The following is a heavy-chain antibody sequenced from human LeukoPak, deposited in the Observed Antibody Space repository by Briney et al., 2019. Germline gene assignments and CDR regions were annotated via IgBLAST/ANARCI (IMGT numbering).Heavy chain of an antibody. D-gene: IGHD1-26*01. V-gene: IGHV3-48*03. CDR3: ASRGSYSDY. Sequence: GGSRRLSCAASGFTFSSYEMNWVRQAPGKGLEWVSYISSSGSTIYYADSVKGRFTISRDNAKNSLYLQMNSLRAEDTAVYYCASRGSYSDYWGQGTLVTVSS. J-gene: IGHJ4*02. CDR2: ISSSGSTI. CDR1: GFTFSSYE.